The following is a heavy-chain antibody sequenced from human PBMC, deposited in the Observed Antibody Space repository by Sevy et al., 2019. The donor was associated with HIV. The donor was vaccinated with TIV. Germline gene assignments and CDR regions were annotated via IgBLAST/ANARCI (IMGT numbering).Heavy chain of an antibody. CDR3: ARPYGSGSWEAFDI. Sequence: GGSLRLSCAASGFTFNTYTMNWVRQAPGEGLEWVSSISSSGNYIYYADSEKGRFTISRDNAKNSLFLQMNNLRAEDTAVYYCARPYGSGSWEAFDIWGQGTMVTVSS. CDR1: GFTFNTYT. V-gene: IGHV3-21*01. D-gene: IGHD3-10*01. CDR2: ISSSGNYI. J-gene: IGHJ3*02.